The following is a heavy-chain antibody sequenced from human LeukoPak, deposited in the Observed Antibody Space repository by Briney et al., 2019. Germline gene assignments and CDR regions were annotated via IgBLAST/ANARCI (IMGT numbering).Heavy chain of an antibody. Sequence: GGSLRLSCAASGFTFSSYSMNWVRQAPGKGLEWVSSISSSSYIYYADSVKGRFTISRDNAKNSLYLQMNSLRAEDTAVYYCSTVGATVGYALRYWGQGTLVTVSS. V-gene: IGHV3-21*01. CDR3: STVGATVGYALRY. D-gene: IGHD1-26*01. CDR1: GFTFSSYS. CDR2: ISSSSYI. J-gene: IGHJ4*02.